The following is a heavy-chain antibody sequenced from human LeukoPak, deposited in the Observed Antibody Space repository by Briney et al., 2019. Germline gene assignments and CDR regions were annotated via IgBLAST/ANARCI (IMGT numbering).Heavy chain of an antibody. Sequence: LETLSLTCAVSGGSISSVSYYWGWIRQPPGKGLEWIGNIYNSGSTYYNPSLKSRVTISVDTSKNQFSLKLTSVTAADTAMYYCASSLYDTRGYYFDYWGQGTLVTVSS. CDR3: ASSLYDTRGYYFDY. J-gene: IGHJ4*02. V-gene: IGHV4-39*01. CDR1: GGSISSVSYY. D-gene: IGHD3-22*01. CDR2: IYNSGST.